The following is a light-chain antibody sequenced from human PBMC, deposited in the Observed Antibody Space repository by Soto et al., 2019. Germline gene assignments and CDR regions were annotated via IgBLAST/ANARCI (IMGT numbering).Light chain of an antibody. Sequence: DIVLAQSPGTLSFSPGERATLSERASQSVSSSYLDWYQQKPGQAPRLLIYGASNRATGIPDRFSGSGSGTDFTLTISRLEPEDFAVYYCQQYGISGTFGQGTKVDIK. V-gene: IGKV3-20*01. J-gene: IGKJ1*01. CDR2: GAS. CDR3: QQYGISGT. CDR1: QSVSSSY.